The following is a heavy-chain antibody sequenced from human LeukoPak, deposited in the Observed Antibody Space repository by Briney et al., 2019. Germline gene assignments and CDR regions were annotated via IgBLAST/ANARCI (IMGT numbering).Heavy chain of an antibody. J-gene: IGHJ6*03. D-gene: IGHD3-22*01. CDR1: GCTFSSFN. V-gene: IGHV3-48*01. CDR3: ARDYPSSIVTYYYYYMDV. Sequence: GGSLRLSCAASGCTFSSFNMNWVRLAPGKGLEWVSYISSSGSTIYNADSVKGRFTISRENAKNSLYLQMNSLRAEDTAVYYCARDYPSSIVTYYYYYMDVWGKGTTVTVSS. CDR2: ISSSGSTI.